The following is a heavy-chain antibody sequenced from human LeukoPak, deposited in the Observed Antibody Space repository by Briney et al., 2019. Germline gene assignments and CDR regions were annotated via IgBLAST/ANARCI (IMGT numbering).Heavy chain of an antibody. Sequence: PGGSLRLSCAASGFTFSSYWMSWVRQAPGKGLEWVGHIKTQTDGGTTDYAAPVKGRFSISRDDSKDTLYLQMNSLQIEDTAMYYCTTGTWIQLWLADYWGQGTLVTVSS. V-gene: IGHV3-15*01. CDR3: TTGTWIQLWLADY. CDR2: IKTQTDGGTT. J-gene: IGHJ4*02. CDR1: GFTFSSYW. D-gene: IGHD5-18*01.